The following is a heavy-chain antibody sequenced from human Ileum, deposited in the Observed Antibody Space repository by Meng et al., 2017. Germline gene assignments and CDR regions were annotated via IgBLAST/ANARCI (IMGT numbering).Heavy chain of an antibody. CDR3: ARDSTISVVGDDAFDI. Sequence: ASVTVSCQASVYTFTDYDMHWVRQAPGQGLEWMGWINPNSGGTKYAQNFQGRVTMTRDTSINTAYMELSSLRSDDTAVYYCARDSTISVVGDDAFDIWGQGTMVTVSS. V-gene: IGHV1-2*02. J-gene: IGHJ3*02. CDR1: VYTFTDYD. CDR2: INPNSGGT. D-gene: IGHD3-22*01.